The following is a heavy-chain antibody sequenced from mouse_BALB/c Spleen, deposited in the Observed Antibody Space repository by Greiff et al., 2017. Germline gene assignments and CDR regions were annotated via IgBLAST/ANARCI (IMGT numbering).Heavy chain of an antibody. CDR3: ARDGREGFDY. J-gene: IGHJ2*01. V-gene: IGHV1S56*01. D-gene: IGHD2-3*01. CDR2: IYPGNVNT. Sequence: QVQLQQSGPELVKPGASVRISCKASGYTFTSYYIHWVKQRPGQGLEWIGWIYPGNVNTKYNEKFKGKATLTADKSSSTAYMQLSSLTSEDSAVYFCARDGREGFDYWGQGTTLTVSS. CDR1: GYTFTSYY.